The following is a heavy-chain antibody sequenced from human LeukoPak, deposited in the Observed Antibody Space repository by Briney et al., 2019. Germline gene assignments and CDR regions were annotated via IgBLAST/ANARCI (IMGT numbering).Heavy chain of an antibody. V-gene: IGHV3-30-3*01. Sequence: PGGSLRLSCAASGFTFSSYAMHWVRQAPGKGLEWVAVISYDGSNKYYADSVKGRFTISRDNSKNTLYLQMNSLRAEDTAVYYCARIYGSGSYLGMDVWGQGTTVTVSS. CDR1: GFTFSSYA. CDR2: ISYDGSNK. D-gene: IGHD3-10*01. CDR3: ARIYGSGSYLGMDV. J-gene: IGHJ6*02.